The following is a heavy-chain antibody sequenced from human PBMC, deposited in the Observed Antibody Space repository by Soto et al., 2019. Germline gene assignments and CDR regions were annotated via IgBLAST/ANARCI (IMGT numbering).Heavy chain of an antibody. J-gene: IGHJ5*02. Sequence: QVQLVQSGAEVKKPGSSVKVSCKASGGTFSTYTITWVRQAPGQGLEWMGRIIPIIGIINYAQKFQGRVTISADEFTGTAYMELTGLRSDDTAVYYCAGDPDSHYNDSHASSYPWGQGTMATVSS. D-gene: IGHD4-4*01. CDR2: IIPIIGII. V-gene: IGHV1-69*08. CDR3: AGDPDSHYNDSHASSYP. CDR1: GGTFSTYT.